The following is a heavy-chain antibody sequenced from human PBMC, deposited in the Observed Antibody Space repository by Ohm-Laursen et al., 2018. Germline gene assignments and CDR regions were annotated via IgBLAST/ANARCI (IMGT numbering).Heavy chain of an antibody. CDR1: GFTFSGYS. D-gene: IGHD3-22*01. Sequence: GSLRLSCSASGFTFSGYSMNWVRQAPEKGLEWVSSISSSSSYIYYADSVKGRFTISRDNAKNSLYLQMNSLRAEDTAVYYCARGPKDSSGYYFGRSNWGQGTLVTVSS. CDR2: ISSSSSYI. CDR3: ARGPKDSSGYYFGRSN. V-gene: IGHV3-21*01. J-gene: IGHJ4*02.